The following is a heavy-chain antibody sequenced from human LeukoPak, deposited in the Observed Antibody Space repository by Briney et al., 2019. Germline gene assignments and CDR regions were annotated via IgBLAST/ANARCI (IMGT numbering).Heavy chain of an antibody. D-gene: IGHD3-3*01. Sequence: SETLSLTCNVSGGSIRGYYWSWIRQPPGKGLEWIGYIYSSGSTNYNPSLKSRVTMSVDTSKNQFSLKVNSVTAADTAVYYCARVGNPLVTVFAWFDPWGQGTLVTVSS. CDR2: IYSSGST. CDR1: GGSIRGYY. CDR3: ARVGNPLVTVFAWFDP. J-gene: IGHJ5*02. V-gene: IGHV4-59*12.